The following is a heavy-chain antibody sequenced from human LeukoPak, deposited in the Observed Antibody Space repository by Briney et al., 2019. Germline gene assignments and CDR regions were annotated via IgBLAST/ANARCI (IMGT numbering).Heavy chain of an antibody. CDR1: GGTFSSYA. CDR3: ARDPPAMATPKGYGMDV. CDR2: IIPILGIA. D-gene: IGHD5-18*01. V-gene: IGHV1-69*04. Sequence: ASVKVSCKASGGTFSSYAISWVRQAPGQGLEWMGRIIPILGIANYAQKFQGRVTITADKSTSTAYMELSSLRSEDTAVYYCARDPPAMATPKGYGMDVWGQGTTVTVSS. J-gene: IGHJ6*02.